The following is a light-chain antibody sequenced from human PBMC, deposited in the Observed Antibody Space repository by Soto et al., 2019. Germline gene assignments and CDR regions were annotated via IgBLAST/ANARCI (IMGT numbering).Light chain of an antibody. CDR2: KAS. CDR1: QSVRVW. Sequence: DIQTTPALSSVPASVGVRGTITCRAPQSVRVWLAWSQQKQGKAPKLLIYKASTLDSGVPSRYSGGGFETVGTRTKSSLQPDDYATYYCQHSDTFSQTIGGGTKVDIK. V-gene: IGKV1-5*03. J-gene: IGKJ4*02. CDR3: QHSDTFSQT.